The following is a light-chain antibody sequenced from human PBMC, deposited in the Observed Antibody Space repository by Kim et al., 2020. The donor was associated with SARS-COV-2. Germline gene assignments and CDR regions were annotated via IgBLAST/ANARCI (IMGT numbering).Light chain of an antibody. CDR1: QSVLYSSNNKNY. V-gene: IGKV4-1*01. J-gene: IGKJ4*01. CDR3: QQYYSTVIT. CDR2: WAS. Sequence: ATINCKSSQSVLYSSNNKNYLAWYQQKPGQPPKLLIYWASTRESGVPDRFSGSGSGTDFTLTISNLQAEDVAVYYCQQYYSTVITFGGGTKVDIK.